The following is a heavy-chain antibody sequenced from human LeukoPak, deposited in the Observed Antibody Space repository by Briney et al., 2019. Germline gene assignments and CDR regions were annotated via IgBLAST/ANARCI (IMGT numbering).Heavy chain of an antibody. CDR3: GRDPDY. CDR2: IKQDGSDK. CDR1: GFTFSNYW. Sequence: GGSLRLSCAASGFTFSNYWMNWVRQAPEKGLEWVASIKQDGSDKCYADSVRGRFTISRDNAKNSLYLQMNSLRAEDTAVYCCGRDPDYWGPGALVTVSS. V-gene: IGHV3-7*01. J-gene: IGHJ4*02.